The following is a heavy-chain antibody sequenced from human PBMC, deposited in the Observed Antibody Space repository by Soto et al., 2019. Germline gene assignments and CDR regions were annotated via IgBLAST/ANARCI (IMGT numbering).Heavy chain of an antibody. Sequence: PGGSLRLSCAASVFTFSSYAMHWVRQAPGKGLEWVAAISYDGSNKYYADSVKGRFTISRDNSKNTLYLQMNSLRAEDTAVYYCARDRVIIAVAEYFDYWGQGTLVTVSS. V-gene: IGHV3-30-3*01. CDR3: ARDRVIIAVAEYFDY. J-gene: IGHJ4*02. CDR2: ISYDGSNK. CDR1: VFTFSSYA. D-gene: IGHD6-19*01.